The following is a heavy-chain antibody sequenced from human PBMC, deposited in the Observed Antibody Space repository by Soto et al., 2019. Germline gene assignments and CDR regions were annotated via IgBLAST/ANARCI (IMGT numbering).Heavy chain of an antibody. D-gene: IGHD6-13*01. CDR2: IYYSGST. CDR3: ARLRGIAAAGYFDY. V-gene: IGHV4-39*01. Sequence: QVQLQESGPGLVKPSQTLSLTCTVSGGSISSSSYYWGWIRQPPGKGLEWIGSIYYSGSTYYNPSLKSRVTISVDTSKNQFSLKLSSVTAADTAVYYCARLRGIAAAGYFDYWGQGTLVTVSS. CDR1: GGSISSSSYY. J-gene: IGHJ4*02.